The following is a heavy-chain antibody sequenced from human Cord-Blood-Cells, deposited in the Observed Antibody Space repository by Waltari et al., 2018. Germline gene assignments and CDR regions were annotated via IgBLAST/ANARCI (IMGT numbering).Heavy chain of an antibody. Sequence: QVQLVQSGAEVKKPGASVKVSCKASGYTFTSYYMHWVRQAPGQGLEWMGKIDPRGGSTCYDEKFQGRVTMTGDTSTSTVYMGLGSMRSEDTAVYYSARFEPGIAAAGTTFDIWGQGTMVTVSS. CDR2: IDPRGGST. V-gene: IGHV1-46*01. D-gene: IGHD6-13*01. CDR3: ARFEPGIAAAGTTFDI. J-gene: IGHJ3*02. CDR1: GYTFTSYY.